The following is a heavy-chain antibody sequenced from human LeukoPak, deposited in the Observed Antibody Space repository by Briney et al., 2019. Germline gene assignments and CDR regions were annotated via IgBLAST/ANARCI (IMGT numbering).Heavy chain of an antibody. D-gene: IGHD3-10*01. CDR2: IIPILGIA. V-gene: IGHV1-69*04. CDR3: ARDLAYGSGKVIHAFDI. Sequence: ASVKVSCKASGGTFSSYAISWVRQAPGQGLEGMGRIIPILGIANYAQKFQGRVTITADKSTSTAYMELSSLRSEDTAVYYCARDLAYGSGKVIHAFDIWGQGTMVTVSS. J-gene: IGHJ3*02. CDR1: GGTFSSYA.